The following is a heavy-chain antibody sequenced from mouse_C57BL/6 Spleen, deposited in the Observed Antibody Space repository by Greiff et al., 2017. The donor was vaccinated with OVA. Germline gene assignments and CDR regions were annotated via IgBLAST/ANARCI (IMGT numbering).Heavy chain of an antibody. CDR2: LSNGGGST. J-gene: IGHJ2*01. Sequence: EVQRVESGGGLVQPGGSLKLSCAASGFTFSDYYMYWVRQTPEKRLEWVAYLSNGGGSTYYPDPVKGRFTISRDNAKHTLYLQRSRRKSEDTAMYYCARSTYGSSPDYWGQGTTLTVSA. V-gene: IGHV5-12*01. D-gene: IGHD1-1*01. CDR1: GFTFSDYY. CDR3: ARSTYGSSPDY.